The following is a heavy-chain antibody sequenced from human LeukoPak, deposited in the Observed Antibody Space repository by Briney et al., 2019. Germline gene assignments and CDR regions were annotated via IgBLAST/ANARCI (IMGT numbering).Heavy chain of an antibody. Sequence: GGSLRLSCAASGFAVSSNYMSWVRQAPGKGLEWVSVIYSGGSTYYADSVKGRFTISRDNSKNMLYLQMNSLRADDTAVYYCARDKRGINYWGQGTLVTVSS. CDR2: IYSGGST. CDR1: GFAVSSNY. CDR3: ARDKRGINY. V-gene: IGHV3-53*01. D-gene: IGHD3-10*01. J-gene: IGHJ4*02.